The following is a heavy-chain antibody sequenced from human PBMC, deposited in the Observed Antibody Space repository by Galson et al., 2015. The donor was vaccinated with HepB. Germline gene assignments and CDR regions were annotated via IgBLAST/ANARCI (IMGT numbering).Heavy chain of an antibody. CDR2: ISPSSAYI. V-gene: IGHV3-21*01. D-gene: IGHD1-26*01. CDR3: TRQRKGGATTGDY. CDR1: GFMFRPYS. Sequence: SLRLSCAASGFMFRPYSLNWVRQAPGKGLEWVSSISPSSAYIYYADSVKGRFTISRDDAENSLFLQMNSLRAEDTGVYYGTRQRKGGATTGDYWGQGTLVTVCS. J-gene: IGHJ4*02.